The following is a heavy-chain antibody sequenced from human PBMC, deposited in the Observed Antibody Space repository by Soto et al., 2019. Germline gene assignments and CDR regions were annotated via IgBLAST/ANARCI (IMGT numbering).Heavy chain of an antibody. D-gene: IGHD1-20*01. Sequence: SETLSLTCAVYGGSFSGYYWSWIRQPPGKGLEWIGEINHSGSTNYNPSLKSRITISVDTSKNQFSLKLSSVTAADTAVYYCARVLNNWNPLWNNYYYYYGMDVWGQGTTVTVSS. J-gene: IGHJ6*02. CDR1: GGSFSGYY. V-gene: IGHV4-34*01. CDR2: INHSGST. CDR3: ARVLNNWNPLWNNYYYYYGMDV.